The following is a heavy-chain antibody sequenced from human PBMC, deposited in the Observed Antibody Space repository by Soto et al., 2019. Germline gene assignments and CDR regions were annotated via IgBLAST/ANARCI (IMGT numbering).Heavy chain of an antibody. V-gene: IGHV4-31*03. D-gene: IGHD3-22*01. J-gene: IGHJ4*02. CDR1: CGSIISGGYY. CDR3: ARSQSSGYYSSIDY. CDR2: IYYSGST. Sequence: SSETLSLTCTFSCGSIISGGYYWSWIRQHPGKGLEWIGYIYYSGSTYYNPSLKSRVTISVDTSKNQFSLKLSSVTAADTAVYYCARSQSSGYYSSIDYWGQGTLVTVSS.